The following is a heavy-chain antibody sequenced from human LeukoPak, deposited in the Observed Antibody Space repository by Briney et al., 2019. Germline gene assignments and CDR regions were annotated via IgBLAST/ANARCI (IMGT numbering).Heavy chain of an antibody. D-gene: IGHD1-26*01. V-gene: IGHV4-34*01. CDR1: GESFSAYY. CDR3: ARGPIVGATLLPGSYMDV. Sequence: SETLSLTCAVHGESFSAYYWSGIRQPPGKGLEWIGEINHSGSTNYNPCLKSRVTISVDTSKNQFSLNLNSLTAADTAVYYCARGPIVGATLLPGSYMDVWGKGTKVTVSS. CDR2: INHSGST. J-gene: IGHJ6*03.